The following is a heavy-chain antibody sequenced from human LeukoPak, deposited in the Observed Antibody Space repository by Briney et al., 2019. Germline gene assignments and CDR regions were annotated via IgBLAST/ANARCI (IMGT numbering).Heavy chain of an antibody. CDR3: ARGARLGELSFWYVDY. V-gene: IGHV5-51*04. Sequence: GESLKISGKGSGYSFTSYWIGWVRQLPGKGLGWMGIIYPGDSDTRYSPTFQGQVTISADKPISTAYLQWSSLKASDTAMYYCARGARLGELSFWYVDYWGQGTLVTVSS. CDR2: IYPGDSDT. D-gene: IGHD3-16*02. J-gene: IGHJ4*02. CDR1: GYSFTSYW.